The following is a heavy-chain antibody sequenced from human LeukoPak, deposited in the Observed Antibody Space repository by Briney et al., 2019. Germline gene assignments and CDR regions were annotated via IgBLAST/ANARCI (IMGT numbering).Heavy chain of an antibody. D-gene: IGHD3-16*02. CDR1: GYTFTSYD. V-gene: IGHV1-8*01. J-gene: IGHJ5*02. Sequence: ASVKVSCKASGYTFTSYDINWVRQATGQGLEWMGWMNPNSGNTGYAQKFQGRVTMTRNTSISTAYMELSSLRSEDTAVYYCARGYKHVWRSYRYTPLGFDPWGQGTLVTVSS. CDR2: MNPNSGNT. CDR3: ARGYKHVWRSYRYTPLGFDP.